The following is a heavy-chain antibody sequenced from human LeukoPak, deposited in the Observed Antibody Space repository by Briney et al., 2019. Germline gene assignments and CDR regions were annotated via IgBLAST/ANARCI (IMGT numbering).Heavy chain of an antibody. CDR2: IYHSGST. CDR1: GGSISSSSYY. V-gene: IGHV4-39*07. CDR3: AKDGARSSGWYLSYYYYHYMDV. Sequence: PSETLSLTCTVSGGSISSSSYYWGWIRQPPGKGLEWIGSIYHSGSTYYNPSLKSRVTISVDTSKNQFSLKLSSVTAADTAVYYCAKDGARSSGWYLSYYYYHYMDVWGKGTTVTISS. J-gene: IGHJ6*03. D-gene: IGHD6-19*01.